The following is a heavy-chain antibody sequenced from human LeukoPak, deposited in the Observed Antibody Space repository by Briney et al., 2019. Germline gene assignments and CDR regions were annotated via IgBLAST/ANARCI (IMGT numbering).Heavy chain of an antibody. CDR2: ISYDGSNK. D-gene: IGHD6-13*01. CDR3: AKGLAAAATIDY. CDR1: GFTFSSYG. Sequence: GRSLRLSCAASGFTFSSYGMHWVRQAPGKGLEWVAVISYDGSNKYYADSVKGRFTISRDNSKNTLYLQMNSLRAEDTAIYYCAKGLAAAATIDYWGQGTLVTVSS. J-gene: IGHJ4*02. V-gene: IGHV3-30*18.